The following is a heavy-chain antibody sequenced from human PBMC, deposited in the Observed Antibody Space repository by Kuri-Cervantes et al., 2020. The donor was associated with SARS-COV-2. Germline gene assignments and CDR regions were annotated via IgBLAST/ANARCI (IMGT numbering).Heavy chain of an antibody. D-gene: IGHD2-2*01. Sequence: GGSLRLSCAASGFTFSDYYMSWIRQAPGKGLEWASYISSSSSYTNYADSVKGRFTISRDNAKNSLYLQMNSLRAEDTAVYYCARDEADIVVVPAAHFDYWGQGTLVTVSS. V-gene: IGHV3-11*06. CDR1: GFTFSDYY. J-gene: IGHJ4*02. CDR2: ISSSSSYT. CDR3: ARDEADIVVVPAAHFDY.